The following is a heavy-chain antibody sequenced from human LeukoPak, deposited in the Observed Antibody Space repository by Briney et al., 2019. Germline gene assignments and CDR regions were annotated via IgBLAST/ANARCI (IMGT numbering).Heavy chain of an antibody. CDR3: ARDQITIFGVVIPAFREDAFDI. V-gene: IGHV1-18*01. CDR1: GYTFTSYD. D-gene: IGHD3-3*01. CDR2: ISAYNGNT. Sequence: ASVKVSCKASGYTFTSYDINWVRQATGQGLEWMGWISAYNGNTNYAQKLQGRVTMTTDTSTSTAYMELRSLRSDDTAVYYCARDQITIFGVVIPAFREDAFDIWGQGTMVTVSS. J-gene: IGHJ3*02.